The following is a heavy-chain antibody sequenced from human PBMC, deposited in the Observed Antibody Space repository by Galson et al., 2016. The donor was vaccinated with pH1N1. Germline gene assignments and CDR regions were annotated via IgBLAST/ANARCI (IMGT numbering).Heavy chain of an antibody. CDR2: ITPAFGTA. CDR3: VRRGQLVRYFDF. D-gene: IGHD6-6*01. V-gene: IGHV1-69*08. CDR1: GDTFRTHT. J-gene: IGHJ4*02. Sequence: SVKVSCKASGDTFRTHTFNWVRQAPGQGLEWMGRITPAFGTADYAQKFQGRVAVTADKSTSTVYMEMLSLKSDDTAVYYCVRRGQLVRYFDFWGQGTLVVASS.